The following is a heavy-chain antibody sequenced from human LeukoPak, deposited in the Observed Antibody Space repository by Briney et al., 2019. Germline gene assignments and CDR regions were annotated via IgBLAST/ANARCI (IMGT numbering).Heavy chain of an antibody. J-gene: IGHJ4*02. D-gene: IGHD3-22*01. CDR1: GYTFTGYY. Sequence: ASVKVSCKASGYTFTGYYMHWVRQAPGQGPEWMGWINPKSGATYYAESFQGRVTMTGDTSITTAYMELTSLRSDDTAVYYCASYYDSSGYHPSRFDYWGQGTLVTVSS. CDR3: ASYYDSSGYHPSRFDY. CDR2: INPKSGAT. V-gene: IGHV1-2*02.